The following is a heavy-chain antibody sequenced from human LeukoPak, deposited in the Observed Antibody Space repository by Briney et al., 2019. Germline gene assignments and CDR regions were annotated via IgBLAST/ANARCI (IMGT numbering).Heavy chain of an antibody. CDR1: CGSISSYY. V-gene: IGHV4-59*01. CDR3: ARDWGGMRGFDY. J-gene: IGHJ4*02. D-gene: IGHD3-16*01. CDR2: IYYSGST. Sequence: KPSETLSLTFAFSCGSISSYYWKLSRPPPRKGMEWIGYIYYSGSTNYTPSLKSRVTISVDTSKNQFSLKLSSVTAADTAVYYCARDWGGMRGFDYWGQGILVTVSS.